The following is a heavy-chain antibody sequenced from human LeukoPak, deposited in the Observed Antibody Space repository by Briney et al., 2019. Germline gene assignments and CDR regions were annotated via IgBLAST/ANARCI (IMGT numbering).Heavy chain of an antibody. CDR3: ARDPSIAAAGKGWFDP. CDR1: GFTFDDYG. CDR2: ISSSSSYI. Sequence: PGVSLRLYCAASGFTFDDYGLSWVRQAQGKGLEWVSSISSSSSYIYYADPVKGRFTISRDNGKNSLYLQMNSLRAEDTAVYYCARDPSIAAAGKGWFDPWGQGTLVTVSS. V-gene: IGHV3-21*01. D-gene: IGHD6-13*01. J-gene: IGHJ5*02.